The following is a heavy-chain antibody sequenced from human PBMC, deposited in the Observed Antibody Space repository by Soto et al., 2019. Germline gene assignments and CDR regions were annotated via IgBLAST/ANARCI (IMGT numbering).Heavy chain of an antibody. CDR2: ISGSGGTI. V-gene: IGHV3-11*01. D-gene: IGHD2-21*01. CDR1: GFTFTDDY. J-gene: IGHJ4*02. CDR3: ARGYSAIEY. Sequence: QVQLVESGGGLVKPGGSLRLSCAASGFTFTDDYMTWVRQAPGKGLEWISYISGSGGTIYYADSGKGRFTISRDNAKTSLYLQMTTLRAEDSALYYCARGYSAIEYWGQGTPVPVSS.